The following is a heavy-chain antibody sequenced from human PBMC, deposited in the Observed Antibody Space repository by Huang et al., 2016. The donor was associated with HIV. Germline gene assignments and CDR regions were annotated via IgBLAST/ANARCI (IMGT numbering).Heavy chain of an antibody. D-gene: IGHD6-13*01. CDR1: GFSLDSFN. Sequence: EVQLVDSGGGLVKPGGSLRLSCAASGFSLDSFNMFWVRQTPAKGLQWGASSSPSSSFIEYADSVKGRFSISRDNAKNSLYLQMNSLRGEDTAVYYCVKDRGQQLSPFDSWGQGTLVTVSS. CDR2: SSPSSSFI. V-gene: IGHV3-21*01. J-gene: IGHJ4*02. CDR3: VKDRGQQLSPFDS.